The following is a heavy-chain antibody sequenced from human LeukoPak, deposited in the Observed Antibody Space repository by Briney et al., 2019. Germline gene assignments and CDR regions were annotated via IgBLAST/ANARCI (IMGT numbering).Heavy chain of an antibody. CDR1: GYTFTSYG. CDR2: ISAYNGNT. Sequence: ASVKVSCKASGYTFTSYGISWVRQAPGQVLEWMGWISAYNGNTNYAQKLQGRVTMTTDTSTSTAYMELRSLRSDDTAVYYCARDSFPNYYDSSGYYRGNWFDPWGQGTLVTVSS. D-gene: IGHD3-22*01. CDR3: ARDSFPNYYDSSGYYRGNWFDP. V-gene: IGHV1-18*01. J-gene: IGHJ5*02.